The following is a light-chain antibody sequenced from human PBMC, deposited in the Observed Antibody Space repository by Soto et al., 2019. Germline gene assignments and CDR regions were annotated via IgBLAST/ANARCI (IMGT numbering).Light chain of an antibody. CDR3: QQSHSIPWT. V-gene: IGKV1-39*01. CDR2: AAS. Sequence: DIQMTQSPSSLSASVGDRVTITCRASQSISSNLNWYQQKPGKAPKLLIYAASNLQSGVPSTFSGSGSGTDFTLTISSLQPEHFATYYCQQSHSIPWTFGQGTKVDIK. CDR1: QSISSN. J-gene: IGKJ1*01.